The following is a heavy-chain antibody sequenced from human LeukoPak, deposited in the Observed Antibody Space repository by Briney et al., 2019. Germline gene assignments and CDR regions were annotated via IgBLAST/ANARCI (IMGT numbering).Heavy chain of an antibody. CDR3: ARGPPYYYDSTGIISWFDP. J-gene: IGHJ5*02. Sequence: SETLTLTCTVSGGSISSYYWSWIRQPAGKGLEWIGRIYTCGSTNYNPSLKSRVTMSVDTSKNQFSLKLSSVTAADTAVYYCARGPPYYYDSTGIISWFDPWGQGTLVTVSS. CDR1: GGSISSYY. D-gene: IGHD3-22*01. V-gene: IGHV4-4*07. CDR2: IYTCGST.